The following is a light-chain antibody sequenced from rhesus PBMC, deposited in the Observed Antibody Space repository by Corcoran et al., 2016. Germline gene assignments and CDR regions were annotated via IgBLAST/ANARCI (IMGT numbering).Light chain of an antibody. V-gene: IGKV1-32*02. J-gene: IGKJ2*01. CDR2: YLN. CDR3: QQGNSNPYS. CDR1: QGISSY. Sequence: DIQMSQSPSSLSASVGDRVTITCRASQGISSYLNWYQLKPGKAPKLLIYYLNRLPSGVPSRFSGSGSWTDFTLTISSLQPEDFATYYCQQGNSNPYSFGQGTKVEIK.